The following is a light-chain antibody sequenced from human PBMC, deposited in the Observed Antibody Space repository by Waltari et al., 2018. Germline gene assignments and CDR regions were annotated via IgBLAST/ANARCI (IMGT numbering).Light chain of an antibody. CDR3: ASWDDSLNGHWV. CDR1: ASNIGGNL. V-gene: IGLV1-44*01. Sequence: QSVLTQPPSASGTPGQRVTISCSGSASNIGGNLVNWYQQLPGTAPKLLIYRSDRRPSGGPDRFSASKTGTSAARAISGLQSEDEADDFCASWDDSLNGHWVFGGGTKVTVL. CDR2: RSD. J-gene: IGLJ3*02.